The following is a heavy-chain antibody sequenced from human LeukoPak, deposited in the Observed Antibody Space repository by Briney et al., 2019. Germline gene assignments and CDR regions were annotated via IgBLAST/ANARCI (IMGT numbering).Heavy chain of an antibody. D-gene: IGHD2-15*01. Sequence: PGGSLRLSCAASGFTFSSYSTNWVRHAPGRGREWVSSILRSSSYIYYADSVKGRFTISRDNAKNSLYLQMNSLRADDTAGYYCAREGRDIVVVVAATPGAFDIWGQGTMVTVSS. V-gene: IGHV3-21*01. CDR3: AREGRDIVVVVAATPGAFDI. CDR2: ILRSSSYI. J-gene: IGHJ3*02. CDR1: GFTFSSYS.